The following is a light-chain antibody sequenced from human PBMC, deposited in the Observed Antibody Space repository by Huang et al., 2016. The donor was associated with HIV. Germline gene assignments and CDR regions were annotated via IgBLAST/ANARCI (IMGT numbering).Light chain of an antibody. CDR3: LQYYSVPQT. CDR1: QTVLYSLNKKNY. CDR2: WTT. Sequence: DIVMTQSPDSLAVSPGERATINCKSSQTVLYSLNKKNYLAWFQQKPGRPPKLLIYWTTTRESGVPDRFIGSGSGTDFTLTINNLQAEDVAVYFCLQYYSVPQTFGHGTKVEIK. V-gene: IGKV4-1*01. J-gene: IGKJ1*01.